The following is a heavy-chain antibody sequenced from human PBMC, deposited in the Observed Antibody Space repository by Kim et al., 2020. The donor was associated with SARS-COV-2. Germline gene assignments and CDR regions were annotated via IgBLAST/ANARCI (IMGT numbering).Heavy chain of an antibody. Sequence: YADSVKGRFTSTRDNAKKTRYLQMNSLRAEDTAVYYCARRQFTSGWYYFDSWGQGTLVTVSS. V-gene: IGHV3-74*01. D-gene: IGHD6-19*01. CDR3: ARRQFTSGWYYFDS. J-gene: IGHJ4*02.